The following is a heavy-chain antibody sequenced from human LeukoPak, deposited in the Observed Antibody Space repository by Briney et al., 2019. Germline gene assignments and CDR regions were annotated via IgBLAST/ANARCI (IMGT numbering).Heavy chain of an antibody. CDR1: GYTFTGYY. V-gene: IGHV1-2*02. CDR3: SRDGVAVGNCYYCMDV. J-gene: IGHJ6*02. Sequence: ASVTVSCTASGYTFTGYYMHWVRQAPGQGLEWMAWINPNSGGTNYAQKFQGRVTMTRDTSISTTYMELSRLRSDDTAVYYCSRDGVAVGNCYYCMDVWGQGTMVTVSS. CDR2: INPNSGGT. D-gene: IGHD3-3*01.